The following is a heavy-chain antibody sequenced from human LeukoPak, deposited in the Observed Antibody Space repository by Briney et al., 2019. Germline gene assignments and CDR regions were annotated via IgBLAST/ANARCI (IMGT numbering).Heavy chain of an antibody. Sequence: GGSLRLSCAASGFKFSDYYMTWIRQAPGKGLEWVSYISNSSDSIYYADSVEGRSTISRDNAKNSLYLQMNSLKTEDTAVYYCTTYGSGRKFDYWGQGILVTVSS. J-gene: IGHJ4*02. D-gene: IGHD3-10*01. CDR1: GFKFSDYY. CDR2: ISNSSDSI. V-gene: IGHV3-11*01. CDR3: TTYGSGRKFDY.